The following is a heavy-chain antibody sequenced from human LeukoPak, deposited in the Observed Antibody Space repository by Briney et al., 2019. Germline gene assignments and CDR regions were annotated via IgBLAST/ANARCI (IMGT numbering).Heavy chain of an antibody. CDR1: GFTFSSYW. J-gene: IGHJ4*02. CDR3: ARVSSEQQLGQVDY. V-gene: IGHV3-7*01. D-gene: IGHD6-13*01. Sequence: PGGSLRLSCAASGFTFSSYWMSWVRQAPGKGLEWVANIKQDGSEKYYVDSVKGRFTISRDNAKNSLYLQMNSLRAEDTAVYYCARVSSEQQLGQVDYWGQGTLVTVSS. CDR2: IKQDGSEK.